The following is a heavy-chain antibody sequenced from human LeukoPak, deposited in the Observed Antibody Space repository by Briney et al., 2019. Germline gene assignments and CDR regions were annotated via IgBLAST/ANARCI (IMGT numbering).Heavy chain of an antibody. V-gene: IGHV4-38-2*02. D-gene: IGHD6-13*01. CDR2: INHSGST. CDR3: ARLGGGFSSSWYGGNYYYYMDV. Sequence: SETLSLTCTVSGYSISSGYYWGWIRQPPGKGLEWIGEINHSGSTNYNPSLKSRVTISVDTSKNQFSLKLSSVTAADTAVYYWARLGGGFSSSWYGGNYYYYMDVWGKGTTVTISS. J-gene: IGHJ6*03. CDR1: GYSISSGYY.